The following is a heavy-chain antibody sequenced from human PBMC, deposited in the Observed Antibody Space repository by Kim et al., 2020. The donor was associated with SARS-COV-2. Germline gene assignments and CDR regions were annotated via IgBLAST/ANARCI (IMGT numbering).Heavy chain of an antibody. CDR3: AKDPRITMIVVSRGFDY. D-gene: IGHD3-22*01. Sequence: VKGRFTTPRDKSKDALYLQMNSLRAEDTAVYYCAKDPRITMIVVSRGFDYWGQGTLVTVSS. J-gene: IGHJ4*02. V-gene: IGHV3-23*01.